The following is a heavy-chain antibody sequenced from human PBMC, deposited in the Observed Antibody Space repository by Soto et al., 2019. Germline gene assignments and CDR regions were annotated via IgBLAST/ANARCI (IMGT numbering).Heavy chain of an antibody. Sequence: QVQLVQSGAEVKKPGASVKVSSRASGYPLTGSNMPGVRQAPGKGLEWMGIINPSGGSTSYAQKFQGRVTMTRDTSTSTVYMELSSLRSEDTAVYYCARGEGDFDYWGQGTLVTVSS. CDR1: GYPLTGSN. J-gene: IGHJ4*02. CDR3: ARGEGDFDY. CDR2: INPSGGST. V-gene: IGHV1-46*01. D-gene: IGHD1-26*01.